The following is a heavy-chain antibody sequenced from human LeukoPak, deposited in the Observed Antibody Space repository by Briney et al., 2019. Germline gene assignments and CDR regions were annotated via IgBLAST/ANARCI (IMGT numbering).Heavy chain of an antibody. Sequence: SETLSLTCTVSGGSISSYYWSWIRQPPGKGLEWIGYIYYSGSTNYNPSLKSRVTISVDTSKNQFSLKLSSVTAADTAVYYCASVVVITGWFDPWGQGTLVTVSS. V-gene: IGHV4-59*12. CDR3: ASVVVITGWFDP. CDR1: GGSISSYY. D-gene: IGHD3-22*01. CDR2: IYYSGST. J-gene: IGHJ5*02.